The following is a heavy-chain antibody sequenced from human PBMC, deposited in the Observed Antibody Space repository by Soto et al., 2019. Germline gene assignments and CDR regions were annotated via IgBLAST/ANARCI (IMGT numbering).Heavy chain of an antibody. D-gene: IGHD2-15*01. Sequence: SETLSLTCAVSGGSISSGGYSWSWIRQPPGKGLEWIGYIYHSGSTYYNPSLKSRVTISVDRSKNQFSLKLSSVTAADTAVYYCAREGRYCSGGSCPIDYWGQGTLVTVSS. CDR3: AREGRYCSGGSCPIDY. CDR2: IYHSGST. J-gene: IGHJ4*02. V-gene: IGHV4-30-2*01. CDR1: GGSISSGGYS.